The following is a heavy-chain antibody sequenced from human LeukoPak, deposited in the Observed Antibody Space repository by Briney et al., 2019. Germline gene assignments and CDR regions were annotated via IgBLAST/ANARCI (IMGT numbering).Heavy chain of an antibody. D-gene: IGHD3/OR15-3a*01. J-gene: IGHJ4*02. CDR3: ARHRDYYFDY. V-gene: IGHV4-39*01. Sequence: PSETLSLTCTVSGGSISSSSYYWGWIRQPPGKGLVWLGSIYYSGSTYYNPSLNSRVTISVDTSKNQFSLKLSAVTAADTAVYYCARHRDYYFDYWGQGTLVTVSS. CDR1: GGSISSSSYY. CDR2: IYYSGST.